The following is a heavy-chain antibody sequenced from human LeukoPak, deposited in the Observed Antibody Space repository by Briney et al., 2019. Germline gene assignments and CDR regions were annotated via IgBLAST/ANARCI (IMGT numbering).Heavy chain of an antibody. J-gene: IGHJ5*02. Sequence: ASVKVSCKASGGTFSSYAISWVRQAPGQGLEWMGGIIPIFGTANYAQKFQGRVTITADESTSTAYMELSSLRSEDTAVYYCARAISRTYYYDSSVYLRFDPWGQGTLVTVSS. D-gene: IGHD3-22*01. V-gene: IGHV1-69*01. CDR1: GGTFSSYA. CDR3: ARAISRTYYYDSSVYLRFDP. CDR2: IIPIFGTA.